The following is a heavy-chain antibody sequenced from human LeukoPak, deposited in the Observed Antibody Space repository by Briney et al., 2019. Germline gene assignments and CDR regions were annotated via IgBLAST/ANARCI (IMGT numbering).Heavy chain of an antibody. CDR3: ARDLGVTVRPFSLFY. CDR2: ISAYNGNT. CDR1: GYTFTSYG. V-gene: IGHV1-18*01. D-gene: IGHD6-6*01. Sequence: GASVKVSCKASGYTFTSYGISWVRQAPGQGLEWMGWISAYNGNTNYAQKLQGRVTMTTDTSTSTAYMELRSLRSDDTAMYYCARDLGVTVRPFSLFYWGQGTLVTVSS. J-gene: IGHJ4*02.